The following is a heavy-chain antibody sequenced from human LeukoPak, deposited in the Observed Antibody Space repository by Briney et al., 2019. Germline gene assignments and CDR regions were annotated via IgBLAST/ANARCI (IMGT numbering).Heavy chain of an antibody. J-gene: IGHJ3*02. CDR2: IYRGGST. Sequence: GGSLRLSCAASVFTVTGNYMSAGRQAPGKGLDWVSVIYRGGSTYYADSVKGRFTISRDNSKNTLYLQMNSLRAADTAVYYCGRLRYIQAFDIWGQGTLVTVSS. CDR3: GRLRYIQAFDI. D-gene: IGHD1-14*01. CDR1: VFTVTGNY. V-gene: IGHV3-66*04.